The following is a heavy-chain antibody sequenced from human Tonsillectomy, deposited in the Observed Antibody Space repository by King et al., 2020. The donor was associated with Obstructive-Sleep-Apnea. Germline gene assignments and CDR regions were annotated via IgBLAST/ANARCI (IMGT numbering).Heavy chain of an antibody. CDR2: IYYSGST. D-gene: IGHD3-10*01. V-gene: IGHV4-31*03. Sequence: QLQESGPGLVKPSQTLSLTCTVSGGSISSGGYYWSWIRQHPGQGLEWIGYIYYSGSTYYNPSLKSRVTISVDTSKNQFSLKLSSVTAADTAVYYCAREVRDRYYYGSGSYYVFDYWGQGTLVTVSS. CDR1: GGSISSGGYY. CDR3: AREVRDRYYYGSGSYYVFDY. J-gene: IGHJ4*02.